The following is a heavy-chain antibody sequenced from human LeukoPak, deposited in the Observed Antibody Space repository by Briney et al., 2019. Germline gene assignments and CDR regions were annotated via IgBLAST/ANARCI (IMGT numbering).Heavy chain of an antibody. Sequence: PGGSLRLACEASGFTFSPYWMSWVRQAPGKGLEWVANIKQDGSEKHYVDSVKGRFTISRDNAKNSLYLQMNSLRAEDTAMYYCARDSAGNDYWGQGTLVTVSS. V-gene: IGHV3-7*01. D-gene: IGHD6-13*01. CDR2: IKQDGSEK. CDR3: ARDSAGNDY. J-gene: IGHJ4*02. CDR1: GFTFSPYW.